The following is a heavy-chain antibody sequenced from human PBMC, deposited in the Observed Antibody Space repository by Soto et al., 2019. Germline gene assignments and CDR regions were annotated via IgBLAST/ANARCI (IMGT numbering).Heavy chain of an antibody. CDR3: AKDQEGYDSSGYYFPTTAIDY. CDR1: GFTFSSYG. V-gene: IGHV3-30*18. J-gene: IGHJ4*02. D-gene: IGHD3-22*01. Sequence: PGGSLRLSCAASGFTFSSYGMHWVRQAPGKGLEWVAVISYDGSNKYYADSVKGRFTISGDNSKNTLYLQMNSLRAEDTAVYYCAKDQEGYDSSGYYFPTTAIDYWGQGTLVTVSS. CDR2: ISYDGSNK.